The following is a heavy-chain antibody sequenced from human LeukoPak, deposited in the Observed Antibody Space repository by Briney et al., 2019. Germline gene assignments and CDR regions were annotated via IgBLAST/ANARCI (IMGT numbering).Heavy chain of an antibody. V-gene: IGHV1-2*02. J-gene: IGHJ4*02. CDR2: INPNSGGT. CDR3: ARDEGDIVGATTLDY. CDR1: GYTFTGYY. Sequence: ASVKVSCKASGYTFTGYYMHWVRQAPGQGLEWMGWINPNSGGTNYAQKFQGRVTMTRDTSISTAYMELSRLRSDDTAVYYCARDEGDIVGATTLDYWGQGTLVTVSS. D-gene: IGHD1-26*01.